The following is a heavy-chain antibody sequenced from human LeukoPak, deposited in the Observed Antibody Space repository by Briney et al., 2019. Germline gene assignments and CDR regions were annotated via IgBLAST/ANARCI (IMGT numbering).Heavy chain of an antibody. CDR2: ISAYNGNT. D-gene: IGHD2-2*01. Sequence: ASVTVSFKASGYTFTIYGISWVRQAPKQGLEWMGWISAYNGNTNYAQKLQGRVTMTTDTSTSTAYMELRSLRSDDTAVYYCARVGYCSSTSCSNWFDPWGQGTLVTVSS. CDR1: GYTFTIYG. CDR3: ARVGYCSSTSCSNWFDP. V-gene: IGHV1-18*01. J-gene: IGHJ5*02.